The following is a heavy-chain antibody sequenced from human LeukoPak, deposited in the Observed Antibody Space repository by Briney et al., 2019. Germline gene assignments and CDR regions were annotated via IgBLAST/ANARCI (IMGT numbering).Heavy chain of an antibody. CDR3: ARDRGIVXVVAAYXAFDI. V-gene: IGHV1-69*05. CDR2: IIPIFGTA. Sequence: SVKVSCKASGGTFSSYAISWVRQAPGQGLEWMGRIIPIFGTANYAQKFQGRVTITTDESTSTAYMELSSLRSEDTAVYYCARDRGIVXVVAAYXAFDIWGQGTMVTVSS. D-gene: IGHD2-15*01. J-gene: IGHJ3*02. CDR1: GGTFSSYA.